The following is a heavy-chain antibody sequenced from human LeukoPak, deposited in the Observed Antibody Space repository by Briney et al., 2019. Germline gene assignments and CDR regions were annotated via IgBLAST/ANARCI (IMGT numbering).Heavy chain of an antibody. CDR3: ARATQGMANFDY. V-gene: IGHV4-61*01. CDR2: IYYSGST. D-gene: IGHD2-8*01. CDR1: GGSISSSSYY. J-gene: IGHJ4*02. Sequence: SETLSLTCTVSGGSISSSSYYWSWIRQPPGKGLEWIGYIYYSGSTNYNPSLKSRVTISVDTSKNQFSLKLSSVTAADTAVYYCARATQGMANFDYWGQGTLVTVSS.